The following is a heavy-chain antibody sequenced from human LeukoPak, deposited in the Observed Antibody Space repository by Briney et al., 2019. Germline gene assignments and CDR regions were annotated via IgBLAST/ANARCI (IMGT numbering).Heavy chain of an antibody. V-gene: IGHV3-21*01. CDR1: GFTFSSYS. Sequence: GSLRLSCAASGFTFSSYSMNWVRQAPGKGLEWVSSISSSSSYIYYADSVKGRFTISRDNAKNSLYLQMNSLRAEDTAVYYRARARDGYNVDAFDIWGQGTMVTVSS. J-gene: IGHJ3*02. CDR3: ARARDGYNVDAFDI. D-gene: IGHD5-24*01. CDR2: ISSSSSYI.